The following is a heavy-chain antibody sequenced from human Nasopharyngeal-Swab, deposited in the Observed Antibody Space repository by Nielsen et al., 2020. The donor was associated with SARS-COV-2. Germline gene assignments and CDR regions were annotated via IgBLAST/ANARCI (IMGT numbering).Heavy chain of an antibody. CDR3: ARGPGDGMDV. J-gene: IGHJ6*02. Sequence: GREAPGKGLEWVAVISYDGSNKYYADSVKGRFTISRDNSKNTLYLQMNSLRAEDTAVYYCARGPGDGMDVWGQGTTVTVSS. CDR2: ISYDGSNK. V-gene: IGHV3-30-3*01. D-gene: IGHD3-10*01.